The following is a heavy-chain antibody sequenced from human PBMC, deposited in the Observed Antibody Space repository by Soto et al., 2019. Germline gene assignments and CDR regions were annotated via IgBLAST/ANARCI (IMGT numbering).Heavy chain of an antibody. J-gene: IGHJ4*02. CDR2: ISAYDGDT. V-gene: IGHV1-18*01. D-gene: IGHD6-6*01. Sequence: QIQLVQSGAEVKQPGASVKVSCKASGYTFKTYGISWVRQAPGQGLEWMVWISAYDGDTNHAQTLQGRVSMTTDISTSTAYMELTSLTSDDTAVYYCASSSSGSPDSWGQGTLVTVSS. CDR3: ASSSSGSPDS. CDR1: GYTFKTYG.